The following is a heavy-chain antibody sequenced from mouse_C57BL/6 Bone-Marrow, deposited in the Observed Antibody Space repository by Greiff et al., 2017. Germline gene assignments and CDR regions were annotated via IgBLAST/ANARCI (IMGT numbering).Heavy chain of an antibody. J-gene: IGHJ4*01. Sequence: QVQLQQSGAELVRPAASVKLSCTVSGFTFTDYYINWVKQRPGQGLEWIARIYPGSGNTYYNEKFKGKATLTAEKSSSTAYMQLSSLTSEDSAVYFCARKVRRSYAMDYWGQGTSVTVSS. CDR2: IYPGSGNT. V-gene: IGHV1-76*01. CDR1: GFTFTDYY. CDR3: ARKVRRSYAMDY. D-gene: IGHD2-14*01.